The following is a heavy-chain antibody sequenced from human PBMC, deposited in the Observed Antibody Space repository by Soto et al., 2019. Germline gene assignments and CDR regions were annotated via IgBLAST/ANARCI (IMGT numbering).Heavy chain of an antibody. CDR1: GFPFSSYW. Sequence: EVQMVESGGGLVQPGGSLGFPGAAPGFPFSSYWLYWVRQAPGKGLEWVANIKGEGSEKNYVDSVKARFTISRDNAKNSLYLQMNRLRVEDTAVYYCASSLLRGQGTLVTVSS. CDR3: ASSLL. CDR2: IKGEGSEK. V-gene: IGHV3-7*01. J-gene: IGHJ4*02.